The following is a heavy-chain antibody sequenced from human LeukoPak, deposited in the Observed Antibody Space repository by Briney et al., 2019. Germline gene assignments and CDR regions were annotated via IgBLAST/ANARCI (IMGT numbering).Heavy chain of an antibody. CDR2: ISDTGGST. CDR1: GFTFSNYA. Sequence: GGSLRLSCSASGFTFSNYAMHWVRQAPGQGLEYVSAISDTGGSTFYADSVKGRFTISRDNSKNTLYLQMSSLRAEDTAVYYCVKVLGSLYYYDSWGQGTLVTVSS. D-gene: IGHD3-22*01. CDR3: VKVLGSLYYYDS. J-gene: IGHJ5*01. V-gene: IGHV3-64D*06.